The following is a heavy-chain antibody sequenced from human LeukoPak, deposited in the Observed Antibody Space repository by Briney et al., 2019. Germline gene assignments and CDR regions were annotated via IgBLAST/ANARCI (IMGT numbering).Heavy chain of an antibody. Sequence: SETLSLTCTVSGGSISSYYWSWIRQPPGKGLGWIGYIYYSGSTNYNPSLKSRVTISVDTSKNQFSLKQSSVTAADTAVYYCARGAAGGTAGVHYYYMDVWGKGTTVTVSS. CDR1: GGSISSYY. CDR2: IYYSGST. J-gene: IGHJ6*03. D-gene: IGHD1-7*01. CDR3: ARGAAGGTAGVHYYYMDV. V-gene: IGHV4-59*08.